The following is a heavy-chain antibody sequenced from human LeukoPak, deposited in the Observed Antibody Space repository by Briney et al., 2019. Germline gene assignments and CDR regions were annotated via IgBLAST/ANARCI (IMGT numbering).Heavy chain of an antibody. D-gene: IGHD3-22*01. CDR3: AREYYYDSSGADP. J-gene: IGHJ5*02. Sequence: SETLSLTCTVSGGSISSYYWSWIRQPPGKGLEWIGYIYYSGSTNYNPSLKSRVTISVDTSKNQFSLKLSSVTAADTAVYYCAREYYYDSSGADPWGQGTLVTVSS. V-gene: IGHV4-59*12. CDR2: IYYSGST. CDR1: GGSISSYY.